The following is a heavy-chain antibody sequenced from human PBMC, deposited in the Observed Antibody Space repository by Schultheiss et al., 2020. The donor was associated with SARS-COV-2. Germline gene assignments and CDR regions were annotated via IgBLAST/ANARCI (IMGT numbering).Heavy chain of an antibody. J-gene: IGHJ4*02. CDR2: ISWNSDRI. CDR3: THHGHTYGLFDS. Sequence: GGSLRLSCAASGINFDDYAMNWVRQAPGKGLEWVSSISWNSDRIAYVDSVKGRFTISRDNAKKSLYLHMNSLRAEDTALYYCTHHGHTYGLFDSWGQGTLVTVSS. D-gene: IGHD5-18*01. CDR1: GINFDDYA. V-gene: IGHV3-9*01.